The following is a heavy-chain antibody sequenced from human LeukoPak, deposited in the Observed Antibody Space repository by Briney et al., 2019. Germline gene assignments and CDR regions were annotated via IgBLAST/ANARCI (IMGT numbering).Heavy chain of an antibody. Sequence: ASVKVSCKASGYTFTSYGISWVRQAPGQGLEWMGWISAYNGNTNYAQKLQGRVTMTTDTSTSTAYMELRSLRSDDTAVYYCARIGLLWFGELVVLIDYWGQGTLVTVSS. CDR1: GYTFTSYG. J-gene: IGHJ4*02. CDR3: ARIGLLWFGELVVLIDY. V-gene: IGHV1-18*01. D-gene: IGHD3-10*01. CDR2: ISAYNGNT.